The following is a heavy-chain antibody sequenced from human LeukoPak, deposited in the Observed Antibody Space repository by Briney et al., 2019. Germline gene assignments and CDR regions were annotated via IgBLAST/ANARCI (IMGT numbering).Heavy chain of an antibody. CDR1: GASISSYY. V-gene: IGHV4-59*08. CDR2: IDYSGDT. D-gene: IGHD3-9*01. CDR3: VRHPQGLRYFDP. J-gene: IGHJ5*02. Sequence: SETLSLTCTVSGASISSYYWSWIRQPPGKALEWIAYIDYSGDTNSNPSLKSRVTISVDTSKNQFSLRLNSVTAADTAFYYCVRHPQGLRYFDPWGQGTLVTVSS.